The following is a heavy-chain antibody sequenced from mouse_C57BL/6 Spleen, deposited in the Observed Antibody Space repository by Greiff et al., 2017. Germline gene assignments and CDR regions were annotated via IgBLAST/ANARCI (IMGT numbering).Heavy chain of an antibody. D-gene: IGHD1-1*01. Sequence: DVQLQESGGGLVKPGGSLKLSCAASGFTFSDYGMHWVRQAPEKGLEWVAYISSGSSTIYFADTVKGRFTISRDNAKNTLFLQMTSLRSEDTAMYYCARPYYYGSSYVDYWGQGTTRTVSS. V-gene: IGHV5-17*01. CDR1: GFTFSDYG. CDR3: ARPYYYGSSYVDY. CDR2: ISSGSSTI. J-gene: IGHJ2*01.